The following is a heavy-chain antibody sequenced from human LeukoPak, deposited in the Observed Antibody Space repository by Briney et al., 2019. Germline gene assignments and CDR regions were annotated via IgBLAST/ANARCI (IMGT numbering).Heavy chain of an antibody. CDR1: GGSISSSSYY. CDR2: IYYSGST. CDR3: ARSYGGYFDY. J-gene: IGHJ4*02. V-gene: IGHV4-39*01. Sequence: PSETLSPTCTVSGGSISSSSYYWGWIRQPPGKGLEWIGSIYYSGSTYYNPSLKSRVTISVDTSKNQFSLKLSSVTAADTAVYYCARSYGGYFDYWGQGTLVTVSS. D-gene: IGHD4-23*01.